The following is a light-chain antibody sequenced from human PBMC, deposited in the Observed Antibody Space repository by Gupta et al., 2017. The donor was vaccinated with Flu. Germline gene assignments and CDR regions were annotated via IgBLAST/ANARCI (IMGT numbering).Light chain of an antibody. CDR2: SAS. CDR3: QQFNNWPLT. CDR1: QSVVGN. J-gene: IGKJ4*01. V-gene: IGKV3-15*01. Sequence: EIVMTQSPATLSVSPGERATLSCRASQSVVGNLAWYQQKPGQAPRLLMNSASTRATGIPARFSGSGSGTEFTLTISSLQSEDFAVYYCQQFNNWPLTFGGGTKVEIK.